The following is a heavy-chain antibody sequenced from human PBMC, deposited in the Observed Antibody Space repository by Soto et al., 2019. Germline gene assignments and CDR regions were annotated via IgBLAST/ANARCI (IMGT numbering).Heavy chain of an antibody. J-gene: IGHJ5*02. CDR3: ASTPDIVVVITNNWFDP. CDR2: IYYSGST. D-gene: IGHD3-22*01. V-gene: IGHV4-39*01. Sequence: PSETLSLTCTVSGGSISSSSYYWGWIRQPPGKGLEWIGSIYYSGSTYYNPSLKSRVTTSVDTSKNQFSLKLSSVTAADTAVYYCASTPDIVVVITNNWFDPWGQGTLVTVSS. CDR1: GGSISSSSYY.